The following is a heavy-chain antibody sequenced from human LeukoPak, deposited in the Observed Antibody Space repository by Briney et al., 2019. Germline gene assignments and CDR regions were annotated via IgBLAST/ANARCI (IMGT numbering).Heavy chain of an antibody. CDR3: ARHNSSGWLFDY. CDR1: GGSISSSSYY. CDR2: IYYSGST. V-gene: IGHV4-39*01. D-gene: IGHD6-19*01. J-gene: IGHJ4*02. Sequence: SETLSLTCTVSGGSISSSSYYWGRLRQPPGKGLEWIGSIYYSGSTYYNPSLKSRVTIPVDTSKNQFSLELSSVTAGDTAVYFCARHNSSGWLFDYWGQGTLVTVSS.